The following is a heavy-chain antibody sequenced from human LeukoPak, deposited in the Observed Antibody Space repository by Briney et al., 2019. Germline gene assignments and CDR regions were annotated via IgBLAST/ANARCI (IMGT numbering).Heavy chain of an antibody. CDR1: GYTFTGYY. Sequence: RASVKVSCKASGYTFTGYYMHWVRQAPGQGLGWMGWISTYNGHTNYAQKLQGRVTMTTDTSTSTAYMELRNLRSDDTAVYYCARGGRWELPRPYAFDIWGQGTMVTVSS. J-gene: IGHJ3*02. CDR3: ARGGRWELPRPYAFDI. CDR2: ISTYNGHT. D-gene: IGHD1-26*01. V-gene: IGHV1-18*04.